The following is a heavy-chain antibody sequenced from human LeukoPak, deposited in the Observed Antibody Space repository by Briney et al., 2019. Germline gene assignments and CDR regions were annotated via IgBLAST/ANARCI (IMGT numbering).Heavy chain of an antibody. V-gene: IGHV1-69*13. J-gene: IGHJ4*02. CDR1: GGTFSSYA. D-gene: IGHD1-1*01. CDR3: ARGGSVRQQPGTADY. CDR2: IIPIFGTA. Sequence: GASVKVSCKASGGTFSSYAISWVRQAPGQGLEWMGGIIPIFGTANYAQKFQGRVTITADESTSTAYMELSSLRSEDTAVYYCARGGSVRQQPGTADYWGQGTLVTVSS.